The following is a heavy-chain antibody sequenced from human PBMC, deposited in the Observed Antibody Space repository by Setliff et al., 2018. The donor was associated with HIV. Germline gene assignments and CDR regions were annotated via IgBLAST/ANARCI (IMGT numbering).Heavy chain of an antibody. Sequence: PGGSLRLSCAASGFTFSSAWMGWVRQAPAKGLEWVSAISGSGGTIYYADSVKGRFTISRDNAKKSLYLQMNSLRADDTAVDYCARAFSGYYFDYWGQGTLVTVSS. J-gene: IGHJ4*02. CDR1: GFTFSSAW. V-gene: IGHV3-48*03. D-gene: IGHD3-3*01. CDR3: ARAFSGYYFDY. CDR2: ISGSGGTI.